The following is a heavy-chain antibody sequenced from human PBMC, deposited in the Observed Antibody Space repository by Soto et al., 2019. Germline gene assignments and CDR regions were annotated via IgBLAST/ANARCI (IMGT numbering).Heavy chain of an antibody. CDR2: ISWNSGSI. D-gene: IGHD1-7*01. Sequence: GGSLRLSCAASGFTFDDYAMHWVRQAPGKGLEWVSGISWNSGSIGYADSVKGRFTISRDNAKNSLYLQMNSLRAEDTALYYCAKGRRYNWNYVYFDYWGQGTLVTVS. V-gene: IGHV3-9*01. CDR3: AKGRRYNWNYVYFDY. J-gene: IGHJ4*02. CDR1: GFTFDDYA.